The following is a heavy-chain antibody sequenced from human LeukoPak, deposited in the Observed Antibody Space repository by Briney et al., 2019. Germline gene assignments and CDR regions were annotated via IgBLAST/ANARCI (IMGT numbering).Heavy chain of an antibody. Sequence: SETLSLTCSVSGSSITGFHWGWIRQPPGKGLEWIGYIQASGTTKHNPSLKSRVTISIDTSKAQFSLNVNSVSAADTAMYYCARLYSCGADSCIDSWGQGNLVIVSS. CDR3: ARLYSCGADSCIDS. J-gene: IGHJ4*02. CDR2: IQASGTT. V-gene: IGHV4-59*01. D-gene: IGHD2-21*01. CDR1: GSSITGFH.